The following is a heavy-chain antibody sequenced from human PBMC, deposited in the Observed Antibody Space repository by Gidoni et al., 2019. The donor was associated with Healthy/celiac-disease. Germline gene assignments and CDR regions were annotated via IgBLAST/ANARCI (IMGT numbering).Heavy chain of an antibody. Sequence: QVQLVQSGAEVKTPGASVKVSCKASGYTFTGYYMHWVRQAPGQGLEWVGLFNPNSGGTNYAQTFQGRVTMTRDTSISTAYMELSRLRSDDTAVYYCARESSSPPRPFDYWGQGTLVTVSS. D-gene: IGHD6-6*01. J-gene: IGHJ4*02. CDR2: FNPNSGGT. CDR3: ARESSSPPRPFDY. CDR1: GYTFTGYY. V-gene: IGHV1-2*02.